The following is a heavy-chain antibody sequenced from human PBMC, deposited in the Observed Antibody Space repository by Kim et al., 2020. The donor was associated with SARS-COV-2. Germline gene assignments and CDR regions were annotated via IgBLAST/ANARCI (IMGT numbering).Heavy chain of an antibody. CDR1: GYTFTDYY. CDR2: IYPNTGGT. V-gene: IGHV1-2*02. J-gene: IGHJ4*01. CDR3: ANLGRDFYGSGSYYTGDY. D-gene: IGHD3-10*01. Sequence: ASVKVSCKASGYTFTDYYIHWVRQAPGQGLEWMGWIYPNTGGTNYAQRFQGRVTMTWDTSISTAYMELTRLTSDDTAVYFCANLGRDFYGSGSYYTGDYW.